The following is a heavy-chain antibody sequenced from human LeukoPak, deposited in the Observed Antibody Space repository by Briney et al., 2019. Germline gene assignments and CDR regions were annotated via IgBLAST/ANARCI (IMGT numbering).Heavy chain of an antibody. CDR3: ARQGILTGYYSVY. Sequence: GGSLRLSCAASGFTFSSYSMNWVRQAPGKGLEWVSYISSSSSTIYYADSVKGRFTISRDNAKNTLYLQMNSLRAEDTAVYYCARQGILTGYYSVYWGQGTLVTVSS. CDR2: ISSSSSTI. J-gene: IGHJ4*02. CDR1: GFTFSSYS. V-gene: IGHV3-48*04. D-gene: IGHD3-9*01.